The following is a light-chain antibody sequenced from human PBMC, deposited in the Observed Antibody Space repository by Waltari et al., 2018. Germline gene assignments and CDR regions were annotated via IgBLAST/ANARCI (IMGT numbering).Light chain of an antibody. CDR1: QSVLYSSNNKNY. CDR2: WAS. V-gene: IGKV4-1*01. Sequence: DIVMTQSPDSLAVSLGERATINCKSSQSVLYSSNNKNYLAWYQQKPGQPPKLLIYWASTRESGVPDRFSGSGSGTDFTLTISSLQAEYVAVYYCQQYYSTSLTFGGGTKVEIK. CDR3: QQYYSTSLT. J-gene: IGKJ4*01.